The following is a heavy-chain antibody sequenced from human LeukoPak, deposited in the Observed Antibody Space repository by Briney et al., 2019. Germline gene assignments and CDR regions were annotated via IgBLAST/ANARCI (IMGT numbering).Heavy chain of an antibody. D-gene: IGHD4-17*01. J-gene: IGHJ2*01. CDR2: VNHGRGA. CDR1: GGSFSGYY. CDR3: AIAKAVTTVLFDL. V-gene: IGHV4-34*01. Sequence: SETLSLTCAVYGGSFSGYYWSWTRQPPGKGLEWLGEVNHGRGANYNPSLKSRVTMSVDTSKNHFSLELSSVTAADTAIYYCAIAKAVTTVLFDLWGRGTLVTVSS.